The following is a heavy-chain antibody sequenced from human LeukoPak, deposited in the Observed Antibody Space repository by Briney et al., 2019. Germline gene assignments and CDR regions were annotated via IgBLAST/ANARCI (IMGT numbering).Heavy chain of an antibody. V-gene: IGHV3-30*18. Sequence: GGSLRLSCAASGFTFSSYGMHWVRQAPGKGLEWVAVISYDGSNKYYADSVKGRFSISRDNSKNTLYLQMNSLRAEDTAVYYCAKDGLLWFGELLQYYFDYWGQGTLVTVSS. CDR1: GFTFSSYG. J-gene: IGHJ4*02. D-gene: IGHD3-10*01. CDR3: AKDGLLWFGELLQYYFDY. CDR2: ISYDGSNK.